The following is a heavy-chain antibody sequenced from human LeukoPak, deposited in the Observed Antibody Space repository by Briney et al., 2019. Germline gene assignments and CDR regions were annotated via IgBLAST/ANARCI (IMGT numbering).Heavy chain of an antibody. Sequence: PGGSLRLSCAASGFTFSSYSMNWVRQAPGKGLEWVSSISSSSSYIYYADSVKGRFTISRDNAKNSLYLQMNSLRAEDTAVYYCAREEEGTAMVPGVYGMDVWGQGTTVTVSS. CDR2: ISSSSSYI. J-gene: IGHJ6*02. D-gene: IGHD5-18*01. CDR3: AREEEGTAMVPGVYGMDV. V-gene: IGHV3-21*01. CDR1: GFTFSSYS.